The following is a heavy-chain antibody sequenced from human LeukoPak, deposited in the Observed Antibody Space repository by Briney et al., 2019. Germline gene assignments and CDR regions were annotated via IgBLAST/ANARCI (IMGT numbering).Heavy chain of an antibody. CDR1: GGSISSGGYY. D-gene: IGHD6-13*01. CDR3: ARISWAGYSSSR. Sequence: PSETLSLTCTVSGGSISSGGYYWSWIRQPPGKGLEWIGEINHSGSTNYNPSLKSRVTISVDTSKNQFSLKLSSVTAADTAVYYCARISWAGYSSSRWGQGTLVTVSS. V-gene: IGHV4-39*07. J-gene: IGHJ4*02. CDR2: INHSGST.